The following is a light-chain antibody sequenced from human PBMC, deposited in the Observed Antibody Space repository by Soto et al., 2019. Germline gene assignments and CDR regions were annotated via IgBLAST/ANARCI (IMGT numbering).Light chain of an antibody. CDR3: QQRSNWPPIT. Sequence: EIVLTQSPATLYLSPGDRATLSCRASQSVDWYVAWYQQKPGQATRLLIYDALKRATGTPDRFSGSGSGTDFTLTISRLEPEDFAVYDCQQRSNWPPITFGPGTKVYLK. J-gene: IGKJ3*01. V-gene: IGKV3-11*01. CDR1: QSVDWY. CDR2: DAL.